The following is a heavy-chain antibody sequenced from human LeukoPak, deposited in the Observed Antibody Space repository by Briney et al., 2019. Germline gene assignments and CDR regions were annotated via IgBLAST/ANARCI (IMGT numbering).Heavy chain of an antibody. J-gene: IGHJ4*02. CDR2: IKLDGSEK. Sequence: GGSLSLSCVASGFTFVKYWMSWVRQAPGKGLEWVANIKLDGSEKNYVDSVKGRFTISRDNTKNSLYLQMNSLRVEDTAVFYCAGDQYDTWSRRGNFDSWGQGTLVIVSS. CDR3: AGDQYDTWSRRGNFDS. V-gene: IGHV3-7*03. D-gene: IGHD3-3*01. CDR1: GFTFVKYW.